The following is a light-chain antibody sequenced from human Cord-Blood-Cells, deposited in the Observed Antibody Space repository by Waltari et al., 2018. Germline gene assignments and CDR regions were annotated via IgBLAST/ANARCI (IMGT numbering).Light chain of an antibody. CDR3: QQYNSYPLT. CDR2: DAS. Sequence: DITIIKAPSTLSASVGNIVHTTFRASQSIISWLAWYQQKPGKAPKLLIYDASSLESGVPSRFSGSGSGTEFTLTISSLQPDDFATYYCQQYNSYPLTFGGGTKVEIK. J-gene: IGKJ4*01. CDR1: QSIISW. V-gene: IGKV1-5*01.